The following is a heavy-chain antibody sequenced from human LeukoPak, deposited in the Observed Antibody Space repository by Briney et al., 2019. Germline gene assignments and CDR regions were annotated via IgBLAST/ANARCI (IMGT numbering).Heavy chain of an antibody. Sequence: GGSLRLSCAASGFTSSSYSMNWVRQAPGKGLEWVSSISSSSSYIYYADSVKGRFTISRDNAKNSLYLQMNSLRAEDTAVYYCARISVVPAAGFDYWGQGTLVTVSS. CDR2: ISSSSSYI. V-gene: IGHV3-21*01. CDR3: ARISVVPAAGFDY. D-gene: IGHD2-2*01. CDR1: GFTSSSYS. J-gene: IGHJ4*02.